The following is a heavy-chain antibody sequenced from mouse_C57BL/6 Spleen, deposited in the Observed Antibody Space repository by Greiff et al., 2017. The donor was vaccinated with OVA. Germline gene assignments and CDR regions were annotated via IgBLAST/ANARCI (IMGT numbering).Heavy chain of an antibody. D-gene: IGHD2-1*01. Sequence: VQLKESGPELVKPGASVKISCKASGYSFTDYNMNWVKQSNGKSLEWIGVINPNYGTTSYNQKFKGKATLTVDQSSSTAYMQLNSLTSEDSSVYYCALYGNYVGFAYWGQGTLVTVSA. CDR3: ALYGNYVGFAY. CDR1: GYSFTDYN. CDR2: INPNYGTT. J-gene: IGHJ3*01. V-gene: IGHV1-39*01.